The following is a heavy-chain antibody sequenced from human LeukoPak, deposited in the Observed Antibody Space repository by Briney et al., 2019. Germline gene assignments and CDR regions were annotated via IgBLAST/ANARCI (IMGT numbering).Heavy chain of an antibody. D-gene: IGHD3-22*01. CDR3: ARPDSSDYYGILGFDI. J-gene: IGHJ3*02. Sequence: SETLSLTCTVSGGSMSRYYWSWARQPPGKGLEWIGYIHYSGSTDYNPSLKSRVTISVDTSKNQFSLKLRSVTAADTAVYYCARPDSSDYYGILGFDIWGQGTMVTVSS. V-gene: IGHV4-59*08. CDR1: GGSMSRYY. CDR2: IHYSGST.